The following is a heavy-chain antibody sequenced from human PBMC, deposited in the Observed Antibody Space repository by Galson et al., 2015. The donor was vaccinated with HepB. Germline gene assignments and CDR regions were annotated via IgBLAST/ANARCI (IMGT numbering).Heavy chain of an antibody. V-gene: IGHV5-10-1*01. CDR3: VSRQYYFASGTYYNVSDY. CDR1: GYGFTTFW. D-gene: IGHD3-10*01. J-gene: IGHJ4*02. Sequence: QSGAEVKKPGESLKISCKGSGYGFTTFWITWVRQRPGKGLEWMGRIDPSDSYTAYSPSFQGHVAISVDKSITPAYLQWSSLKASDTAMYYCVSRQYYFASGTYYNVSDYWCQGTLVTVSS. CDR2: IDPSDSYT.